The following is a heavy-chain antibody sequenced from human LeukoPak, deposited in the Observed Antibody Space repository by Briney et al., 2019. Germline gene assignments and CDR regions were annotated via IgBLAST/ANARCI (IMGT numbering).Heavy chain of an antibody. CDR2: IYPGDSDT. Sequence: GGSLEISCKGSGSSFTNYWIVWVRQLPGKGLEWMGIIYPGDSDTRYSPSFQGQVTISADKSISTAYLQWSSLKASDTAMYYCARRFSSDYGEDYWGQGTLVTVSS. J-gene: IGHJ4*02. D-gene: IGHD4-17*01. CDR3: ARRFSSDYGEDY. V-gene: IGHV5-51*01. CDR1: GSSFTNYW.